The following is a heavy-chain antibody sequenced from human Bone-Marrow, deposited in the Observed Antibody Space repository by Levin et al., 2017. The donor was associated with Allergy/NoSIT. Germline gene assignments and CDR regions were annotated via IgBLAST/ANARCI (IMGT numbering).Heavy chain of an antibody. J-gene: IGHJ3*02. CDR2: IYPADSDT. CDR3: ARYCSGGNCYSHAYDI. Sequence: KGGESLKISCKGSGYMFTSYWIGWVRQMPGKGLEWMGIIYPADSDTRYSPSFRGQVTISADKSITTAYLQWRSLGASDTAMYYCARYCSGGNCYSHAYDIWGQGTMVTVSS. V-gene: IGHV5-51*01. CDR1: GYMFTSYW. D-gene: IGHD2-15*01.